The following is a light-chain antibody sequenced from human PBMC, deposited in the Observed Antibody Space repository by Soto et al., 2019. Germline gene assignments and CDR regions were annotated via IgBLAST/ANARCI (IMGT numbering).Light chain of an antibody. Sequence: ETVMTQSPATLSVSPGERVTLSCRASQSVRTNLVWYQQSPGQPPRLLIYGAYDRVDGVPDRFSGSGSGTDFTLTISGLQSEDCAVYYCQQYNEWPRTFGQGTQLASK. V-gene: IGKV3-15*01. J-gene: IGKJ2*01. CDR3: QQYNEWPRT. CDR1: QSVRTN. CDR2: GAY.